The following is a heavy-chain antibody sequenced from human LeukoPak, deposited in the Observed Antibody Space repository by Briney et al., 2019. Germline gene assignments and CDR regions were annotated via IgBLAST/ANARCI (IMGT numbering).Heavy chain of an antibody. D-gene: IGHD3-22*01. CDR2: IYYSGST. CDR1: GGSISSYY. V-gene: IGHV4-59*01. CDR3: ASGDYYDSSGYYG. Sequence: SETLSLTCTVSGGSISSYYWSWIRQPPGKGLEWIGYIYYSGSTNYNPSLKRRVTISVDTSKNQFSLKLSSVTAADTAVYYCASGDYYDSSGYYGWGQGPLVTVSS. J-gene: IGHJ4*02.